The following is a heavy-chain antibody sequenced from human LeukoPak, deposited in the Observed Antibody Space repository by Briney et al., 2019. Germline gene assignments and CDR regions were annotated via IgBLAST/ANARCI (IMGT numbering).Heavy chain of an antibody. CDR2: INPNRGGT. Sequence: ASVNVSCKASGYTFTGYYIHWVRQAPGQGLEWMGLINPNRGGTNYAQKLQGRVTMTRDTAISTAYMELSRLRSDDTVVYYCARDKSSTNWLDSWGQGTLVTVSS. J-gene: IGHJ5*01. CDR1: GYTFTGYY. CDR3: ARDKSSTNWLDS. D-gene: IGHD3-10*01. V-gene: IGHV1-2*02.